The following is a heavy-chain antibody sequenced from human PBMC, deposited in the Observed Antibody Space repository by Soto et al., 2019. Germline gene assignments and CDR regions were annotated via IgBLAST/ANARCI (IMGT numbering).Heavy chain of an antibody. CDR2: TRNKANSYTT. CDR3: ARCPYGSGSYYNDY. D-gene: IGHD3-10*01. V-gene: IGHV3-72*01. Sequence: EVQLVESGGGLVQPGGSLRLSCAASGFTFSAHYMDWVRQAPGKGLEWVGRTRNKANSYTTEYAASVKGRFTISRDDSKNSLCLQMNSLKTEDTAVYYCARCPYGSGSYYNDYWGQGTLVTVSS. CDR1: GFTFSAHY. J-gene: IGHJ4*02.